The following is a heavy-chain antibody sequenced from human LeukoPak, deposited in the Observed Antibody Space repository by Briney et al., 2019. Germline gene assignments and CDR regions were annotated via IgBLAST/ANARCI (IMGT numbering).Heavy chain of an antibody. CDR2: ISPSGGST. CDR3: ARAIVLGGFDY. CDR1: GYTFTSYY. J-gene: IGHJ4*02. V-gene: IGHV1-46*01. Sequence: ASVKVSCKASGYTFTSYYMHWVRQAPGQGLEWMGIISPSGGSTSYAQKFQGRVTMTRDMSTSTVYMELSSLRSEDTAVYYCARAIVLGGFDYWGQGTLVTVSS. D-gene: IGHD2-8*01.